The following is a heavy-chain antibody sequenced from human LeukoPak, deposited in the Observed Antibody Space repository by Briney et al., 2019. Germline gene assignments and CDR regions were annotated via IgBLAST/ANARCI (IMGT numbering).Heavy chain of an antibody. CDR3: ARAVVAATWSYYYYYYMDV. J-gene: IGHJ6*03. CDR1: GGSFSGYY. Sequence: SETLSLTCAVYGGSFSGYYWSWIRQPPGKGLEWIGEINHSGSTNYNPPLKSRVTISVDTSKNQFSLKLSSVTAADTAVYYCARAVVAATWSYYYYYYMDVWGKGTTVTVSS. V-gene: IGHV4-34*01. CDR2: INHSGST. D-gene: IGHD2-15*01.